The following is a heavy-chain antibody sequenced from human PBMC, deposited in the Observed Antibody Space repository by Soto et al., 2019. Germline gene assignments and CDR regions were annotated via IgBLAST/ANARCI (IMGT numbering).Heavy chain of an antibody. J-gene: IGHJ3*02. Sequence: PSETLSLTCTVSGGSISSGGYYWSWIRQHPGKGLEWIGYIYYSGSTYYNPSLKSRVTISVDTSKNQFSLKLSSVTAADTAVYYCARDLVTLNVVVPAATGPMAFDIWGQGTMVTVSS. D-gene: IGHD2-2*01. CDR1: GGSISSGGYY. V-gene: IGHV4-31*03. CDR3: ARDLVTLNVVVPAATGPMAFDI. CDR2: IYYSGST.